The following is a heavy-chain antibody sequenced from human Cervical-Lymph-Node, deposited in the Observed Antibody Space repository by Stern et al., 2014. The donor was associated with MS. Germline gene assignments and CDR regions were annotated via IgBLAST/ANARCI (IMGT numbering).Heavy chain of an antibody. Sequence: EVQLVESGGGLVKPGGSLRLSCAASGFTFSRYSMNWVRQAPGKGLEWVSSISSSDTYKDYADSVKGRFTISRDNAKNSLYVEMNSLRAEDTAVYYCARDDSYSSSSHWGQGILVTVSS. D-gene: IGHD6-13*01. V-gene: IGHV3-21*06. CDR1: GFTFSRYS. CDR3: ARDDSYSSSSH. J-gene: IGHJ4*02. CDR2: ISSSDTYK.